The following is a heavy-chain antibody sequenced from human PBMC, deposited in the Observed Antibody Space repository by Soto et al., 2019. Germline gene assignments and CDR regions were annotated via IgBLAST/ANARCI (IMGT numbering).Heavy chain of an antibody. CDR1: GITFTRYS. J-gene: IGHJ4*02. Sequence: GSLRLSCAASGITFTRYSMNWVRQAPGKGLEWVSSISSTTNYIYYGDSMKGRFTISRDNAKNSLYLEMNSLRAEDTAVYYCARESEDLTSNFDYWGQGTLVTVSS. V-gene: IGHV3-21*06. CDR3: ARESEDLTSNFDY. CDR2: ISSTTNYI.